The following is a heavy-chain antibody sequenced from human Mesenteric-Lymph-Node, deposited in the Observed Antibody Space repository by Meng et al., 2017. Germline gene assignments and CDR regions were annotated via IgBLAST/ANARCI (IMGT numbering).Heavy chain of an antibody. J-gene: IGHJ4*01. Sequence: GGSLRLSCAVSGFTFSNSDMNWVRQAPGKGLEWVSGVSWNGSRTNYADSAKGRFIISRDNSRNFLYQQMNSLRPEDMAVHYCARDLVNSGYDWGFGYWGQGTLVTVSS. V-gene: IGHV3-19*01. CDR2: VSWNGSRT. CDR1: GFTFSNSD. D-gene: IGHD5-12*01. CDR3: ARDLVNSGYDWGFGY.